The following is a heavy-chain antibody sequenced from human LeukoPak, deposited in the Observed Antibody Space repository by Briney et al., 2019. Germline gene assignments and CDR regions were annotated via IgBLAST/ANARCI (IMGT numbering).Heavy chain of an antibody. D-gene: IGHD4-17*01. V-gene: IGHV3-49*03. J-gene: IGHJ6*03. Sequence: PGRSLRLSCTASGFTFGDYAMSWFRQAPGKGLEWVGFIRSKAYGGTTEYAASVKGRFTISRDDSKSIAYLQMNSLKTEDTAVYYCTRRGGGDYGDYVIGDNGYYYYMDVWGKGTTVTVSS. CDR1: GFTFGDYA. CDR3: TRRGGGDYGDYVIGDNGYYYYMDV. CDR2: IRSKAYGGTT.